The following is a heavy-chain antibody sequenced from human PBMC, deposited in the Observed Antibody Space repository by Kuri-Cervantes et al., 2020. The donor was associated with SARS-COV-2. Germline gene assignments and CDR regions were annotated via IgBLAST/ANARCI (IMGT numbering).Heavy chain of an antibody. V-gene: IGHV3-23*01. CDR2: ISGSGGST. Sequence: GESLKISCAASGFTVSSNYMSWVRQAPGKGLEWVSAISGSGGSTYYADSVKGRFTISRDNSKNTLYLQMNSLRAEDTAVYYCAKAVYGDYAKFDYWGQGTLVTVSS. D-gene: IGHD4-17*01. J-gene: IGHJ4*02. CDR3: AKAVYGDYAKFDY. CDR1: GFTVSSNY.